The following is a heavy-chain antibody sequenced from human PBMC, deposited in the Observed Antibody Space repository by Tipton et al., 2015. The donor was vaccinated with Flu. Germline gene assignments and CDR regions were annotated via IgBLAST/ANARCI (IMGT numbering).Heavy chain of an antibody. CDR1: GFTFSSAW. Sequence: SLRLSCAVSGFTFSSAWMSWVRQAPGKGLEWVGRIKSKADGGTRDYAAPVKGRFTISGDDSKNTLFLQMNSLKSEDTAVYYCATDLVEGGLYYRSAHWGQGTLVAVSS. V-gene: IGHV3-15*01. J-gene: IGHJ4*02. CDR2: IKSKADGGTR. CDR3: ATDLVEGGLYYRSAH. D-gene: IGHD3-10*01.